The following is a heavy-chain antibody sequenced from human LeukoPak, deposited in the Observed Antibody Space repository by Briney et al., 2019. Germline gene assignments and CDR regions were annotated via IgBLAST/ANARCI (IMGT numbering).Heavy chain of an antibody. CDR2: MNPNSGNT. CDR1: GYTFMNYD. V-gene: IGHV1-8*01. D-gene: IGHD3-16*01. J-gene: IGHJ6*04. CDR3: ARGGGWDV. Sequence: GASVKVSCKTSGYTFMNYDINWVRQATGQGLEWMGWMNPNSGNTGYAQNFQGRVTMTRSPSISTFYMELSSLRSEDTAVYYCARGGGWDVWGKGTTVTVSS.